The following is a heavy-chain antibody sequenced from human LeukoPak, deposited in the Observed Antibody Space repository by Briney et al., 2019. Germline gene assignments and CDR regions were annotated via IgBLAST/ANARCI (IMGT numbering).Heavy chain of an antibody. V-gene: IGHV1-69*04. CDR3: ARDVGPPYSGSFDY. CDR2: ITPILGIA. J-gene: IGHJ4*02. D-gene: IGHD1-26*01. CDR1: GGTFSSYA. Sequence: SVKVSCKASGGTFSSYAISWVRQAPGQGLEWMGRITPILGIANYAQKFKGRVTITADKSTSTAYMELSSLRSEDTAVCYCARDVGPPYSGSFDYWGQGTLVTVSS.